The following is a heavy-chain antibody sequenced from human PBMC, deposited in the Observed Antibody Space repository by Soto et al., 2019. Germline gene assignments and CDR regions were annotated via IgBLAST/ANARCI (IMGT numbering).Heavy chain of an antibody. CDR2: INHSGST. Sequence: PSETLSLTCAVYGGSFSGYYWSWIRQPPGKGLEWVGEINHSGSTNYNPSLKSRVTISVDTSKNQFSLKLSSVTAADTAVYYCARLDYAGDNWGQGTLVTVSS. J-gene: IGHJ4*02. D-gene: IGHD4-17*01. V-gene: IGHV4-34*01. CDR1: GGSFSGYY. CDR3: ARLDYAGDN.